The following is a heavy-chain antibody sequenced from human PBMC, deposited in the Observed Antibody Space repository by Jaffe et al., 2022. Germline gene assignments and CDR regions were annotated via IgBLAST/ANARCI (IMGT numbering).Heavy chain of an antibody. J-gene: IGHJ6*03. D-gene: IGHD3-10*01. CDR2: IYTSGST. CDR1: GGSISSGSYY. CDR3: AREGNSGYYGSGSYGYYYYMDV. Sequence: QVQLQESGPGLVKPSQTLSLTCTVSGGSISSGSYYWSWIRQPAGKGLEWIGRIYTSGSTNYNPSLKSRVTISVDTSKNQFSLKLSSVTAADTAVYYCAREGNSGYYGSGSYGYYYYMDVWGKGTTVTVSS. V-gene: IGHV4-61*02.